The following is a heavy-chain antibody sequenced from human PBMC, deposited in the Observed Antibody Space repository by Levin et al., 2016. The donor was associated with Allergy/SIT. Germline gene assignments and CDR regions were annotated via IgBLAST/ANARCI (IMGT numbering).Heavy chain of an antibody. J-gene: IGHJ6*02. D-gene: IGHD2-15*01. CDR3: ARLLRKYYYGMDV. V-gene: IGHV4-39*01. CDR2: IYYSGST. Sequence: WIRQPPGKGLEWIGSIYYSGSTYYNPSLKSRVTISVDTSKNQFSLKLSSVTAADTAVYYCARLLRKYYYGMDVWGQGTTVTVSS.